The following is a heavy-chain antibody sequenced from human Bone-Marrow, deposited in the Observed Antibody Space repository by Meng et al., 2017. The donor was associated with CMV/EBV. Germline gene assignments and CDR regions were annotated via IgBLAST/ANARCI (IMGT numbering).Heavy chain of an antibody. J-gene: IGHJ5*02. CDR3: ARDMVRGVTKRSGFDP. D-gene: IGHD3-10*01. V-gene: IGHV3-21*01. CDR1: GFTFSGSA. Sequence: GGSLKISCAASGFTFSGSAMHWVRQASGKGLEWVSSISSSSSYIYYADSVKGRFTISRDNAKNSLYLQMNSLRAEDTAVYYCARDMVRGVTKRSGFDPWGQGTLVTVSS. CDR2: ISSSSSYI.